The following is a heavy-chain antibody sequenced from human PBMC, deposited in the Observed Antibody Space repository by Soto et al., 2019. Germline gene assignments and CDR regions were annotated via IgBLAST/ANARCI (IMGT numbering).Heavy chain of an antibody. V-gene: IGHV4-4*02. Sequence: QVQLHESGPGLVKPSGTLSLTCAVSGVSITSTNWYSWVRHSPRKGRVWIGQIYHSGNTNYNPALTSRVSMALDKANNHCSLNLTSVTAADTAVYYCARRSVAGMPWFDPWGQGTLVTVSP. CDR1: GVSITSTNW. J-gene: IGHJ5*02. D-gene: IGHD2-15*01. CDR2: IYHSGNT. CDR3: ARRSVAGMPWFDP.